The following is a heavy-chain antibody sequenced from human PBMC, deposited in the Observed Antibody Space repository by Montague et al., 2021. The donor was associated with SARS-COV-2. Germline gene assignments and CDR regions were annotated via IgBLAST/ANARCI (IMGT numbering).Heavy chain of an antibody. CDR2: IYYSGST. Sequence: TLSLTCTVSGGSINSGGYYWSWIRQHPGKGLEWIGYIYYSGSTYRNPSLKSRLTISVDTSKNQFSLKLSSVTAADAAVYYCARVHFVSSGWYPDAFDIWGQGTMVTVSS. J-gene: IGHJ3*02. CDR3: ARVHFVSSGWYPDAFDI. D-gene: IGHD6-19*01. V-gene: IGHV4-31*03. CDR1: GGSINSGGYY.